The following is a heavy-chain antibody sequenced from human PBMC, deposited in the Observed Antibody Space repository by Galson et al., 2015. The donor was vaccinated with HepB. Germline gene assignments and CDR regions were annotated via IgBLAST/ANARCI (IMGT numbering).Heavy chain of an antibody. V-gene: IGHV1-69*04. CDR2: IIPIFNIV. Sequence: SVKVSCKASGGTLTSHAISWVRQSPGQGLEWMGKIIPIFNIVNYAVRFQGIVAISADKSTTTAYMEVTDLRSADTAMYYCVRDLMVRGVGGGYWGQGTLVTVS. CDR1: GGTLTSHA. D-gene: IGHD3-10*01. CDR3: VRDLMVRGVGGGY. J-gene: IGHJ4*02.